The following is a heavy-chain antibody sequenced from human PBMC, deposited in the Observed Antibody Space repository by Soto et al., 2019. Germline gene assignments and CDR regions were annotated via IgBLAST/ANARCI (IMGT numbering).Heavy chain of an antibody. J-gene: IGHJ4*02. Sequence: GGSLRLSSLGSGFTFRRHNMNCVRPAPRSGLEWEGSISISGDYVYNADTVKARFFVSRDNFQSYPFPQMNNLGADDMAVYYCVRGVDDEDGAAAPLFFFENWGQGTPVTVSS. D-gene: IGHD6-25*01. CDR3: VRGVDDEDGAAAPLFFFEN. CDR1: GFTFRRHN. V-gene: IGHV3-21*01. CDR2: ISISGDYV.